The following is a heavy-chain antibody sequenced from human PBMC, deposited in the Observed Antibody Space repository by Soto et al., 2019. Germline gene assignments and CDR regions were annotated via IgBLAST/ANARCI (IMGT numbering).Heavy chain of an antibody. CDR2: ISSDGATT. Sequence: GGSLRLSCAASGFTFSSYAFHWVRQAPGKGFEYVSAISSDGATTYYADSVTGRFTISRDDSKNTLYLQMGSLRVEDMAVYYCARGYCSSTTGCYNGLDVWGQGTTVTVSS. J-gene: IGHJ6*02. V-gene: IGHV3-64*02. D-gene: IGHD2-2*01. CDR1: GFTFSSYA. CDR3: ARGYCSSTTGCYNGLDV.